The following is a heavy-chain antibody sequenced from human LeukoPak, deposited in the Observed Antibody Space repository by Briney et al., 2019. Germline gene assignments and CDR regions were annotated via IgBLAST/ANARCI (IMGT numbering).Heavy chain of an antibody. D-gene: IGHD1-26*01. J-gene: IGHJ6*03. CDR1: GYTFTSYG. V-gene: IGHV1-18*01. CDR2: ISAYNGNT. CDR3: ARSYLGYYYMDV. Sequence: ASVKVSCKASGYTFTSYGISWVRQAPGQGLEWMGWISAYNGNTNYAQKLQGRVTMTTDTSTSAAYMELRSLRSDDTAVYYCARSYLGYYYMDVWGKGTTVTVSS.